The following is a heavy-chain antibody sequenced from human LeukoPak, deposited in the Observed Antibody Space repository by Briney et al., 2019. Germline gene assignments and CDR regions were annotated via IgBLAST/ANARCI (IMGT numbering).Heavy chain of an antibody. D-gene: IGHD6-13*01. J-gene: IGHJ6*03. CDR3: ARAAESSSWYWDYYYYYMDV. CDR1: GYTFTSYY. Sequence: ASVTVSCKASGYTFTSYYMHWVRQAPAQGLEWMGIINPSGGSTSYAKKFQGRVTMTRAMSTSTVYMGLSSLRSEDTAVYYCARAAESSSWYWDYYYYYMDVWGKGTTVTVSS. V-gene: IGHV1-46*01. CDR2: INPSGGST.